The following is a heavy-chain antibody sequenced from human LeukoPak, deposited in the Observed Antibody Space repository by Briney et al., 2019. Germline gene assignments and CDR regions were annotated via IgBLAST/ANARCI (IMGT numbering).Heavy chain of an antibody. D-gene: IGHD3-16*01. CDR2: ISPSGGIT. CDR3: AKDDDWGRYKH. Sequence: GGTLRLSCAASGFTFSSHGMNWVRQAPGKGLEWVSGISPSGGITYYTDPVKGRFTISRDNSKNTQSLQMNSLRAEDTAVYYCAKDDDWGRYKHWGQGTLVTVSS. CDR1: GFTFSSHG. V-gene: IGHV3-23*01. J-gene: IGHJ1*01.